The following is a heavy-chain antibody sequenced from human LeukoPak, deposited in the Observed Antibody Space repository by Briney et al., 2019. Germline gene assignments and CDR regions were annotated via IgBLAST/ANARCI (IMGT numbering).Heavy chain of an antibody. CDR2: ISWDGGAT. Sequence: GGSLRLSCAASEFTFDDYSMHWVRQAPGKGLEWVSLISWDGGATYYADFVKGRFTISRDNSKNSLYLQMNSLRTEDTAVYYCAKSDNPWEPVNPFDYWGQGTPVTVSS. J-gene: IGHJ4*02. CDR1: EFTFDDYS. CDR3: AKSDNPWEPVNPFDY. V-gene: IGHV3-43*01. D-gene: IGHD1-26*01.